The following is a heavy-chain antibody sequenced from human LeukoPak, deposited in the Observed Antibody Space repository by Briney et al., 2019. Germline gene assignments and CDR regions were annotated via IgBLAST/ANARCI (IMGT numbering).Heavy chain of an antibody. D-gene: IGHD1-1*01. V-gene: IGHV1-8*01. CDR3: ARGTALSSPLEY. J-gene: IGHJ4*02. CDR1: GYTLTSYD. Sequence: ASVKVSCKASGYTLTSYDINWVRQAPGQGLEWMGWLNPKSGDTGYAQKFQGRVAMTRNTSITTAYMEVSSLTSDDTAVYYCARGTALSSPLEYWGQGTLVIVSS. CDR2: LNPKSGDT.